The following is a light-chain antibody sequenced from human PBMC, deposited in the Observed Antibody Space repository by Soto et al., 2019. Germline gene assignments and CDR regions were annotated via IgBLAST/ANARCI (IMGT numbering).Light chain of an antibody. J-gene: IGKJ1*01. CDR3: LQYESYSWA. Sequence: IQMTQSPSTLSASVGDTVTITCRASQTISVSLAWYQQKPGKAPDLLIFDASDLRSGVPSRFSGSGSGTEFTLTISSLQPEDFATYYCLQYESYSWAFGQGTKVDI. CDR1: QTISVS. CDR2: DAS. V-gene: IGKV1-5*01.